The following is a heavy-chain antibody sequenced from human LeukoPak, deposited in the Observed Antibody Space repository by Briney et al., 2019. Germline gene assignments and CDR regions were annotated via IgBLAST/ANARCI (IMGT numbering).Heavy chain of an antibody. CDR1: GYTFTSYY. J-gene: IGHJ5*02. V-gene: IGHV1-46*01. CDR3: ARAPSGYCSGGSCYGTNWFDP. CDR2: INPSGGST. Sequence: GASVKVSCKASGYTFTSYYMHWVRQAPGQGLEWMGIINPSGGSTSYAQKFQGRVTMTRDMSTSTVYMELSGLRSEDTAVYYCARAPSGYCSGGSCYGTNWFDPWGQGTLVTVSS. D-gene: IGHD2-15*01.